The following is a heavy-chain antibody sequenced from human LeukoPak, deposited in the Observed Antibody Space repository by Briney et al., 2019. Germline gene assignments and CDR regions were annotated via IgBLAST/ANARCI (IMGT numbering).Heavy chain of an antibody. Sequence: SETLSLTCIVSGDSINTNTYYWGWIRQPPGKGLEWIGSIYYTGSTYYNPSLKSRVTISVDTSKNQFSLKLSSVTAADTAVYYCARELSEYSSSWSWGQGTLVTVSS. CDR1: GDSINTNTYY. J-gene: IGHJ5*02. CDR3: ARELSEYSSSWS. V-gene: IGHV4-39*07. D-gene: IGHD6-13*01. CDR2: IYYTGST.